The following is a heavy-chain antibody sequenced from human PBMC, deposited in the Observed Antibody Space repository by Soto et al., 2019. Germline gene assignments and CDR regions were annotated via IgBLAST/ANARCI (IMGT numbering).Heavy chain of an antibody. J-gene: IGHJ4*02. CDR3: ARESEDLTSNFDY. V-gene: IGHV3-21*01. Sequence: GGSLRLSCAASSFTFTRYSMNWVRQAPGKGLEWVSSISSTTNYIYYADSMEGRFSVSRDNAKNSVYLDMNSLSAEDTAVYYCARESEDLTSNFDYWGQGTLVTVSS. CDR1: SFTFTRYS. CDR2: ISSTTNYI.